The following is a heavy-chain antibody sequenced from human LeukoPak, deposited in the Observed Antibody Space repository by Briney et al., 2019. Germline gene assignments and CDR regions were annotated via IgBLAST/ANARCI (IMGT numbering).Heavy chain of an antibody. V-gene: IGHV3-64*01. Sequence: GGSLRLSCAASGFTFSSYGMHWVRQAPGKGLEYVSAISSNGGSTYYANSVKGRFTISRDNSKNTLYLQMGSLRAEDTAVYYCAKDDSSGYSVLLYFQHWGQGTLVTVSS. J-gene: IGHJ1*01. CDR1: GFTFSSYG. CDR3: AKDDSSGYSVLLYFQH. D-gene: IGHD3-22*01. CDR2: ISSNGGST.